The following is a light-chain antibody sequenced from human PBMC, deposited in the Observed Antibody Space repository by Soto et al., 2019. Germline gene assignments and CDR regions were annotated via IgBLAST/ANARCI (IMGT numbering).Light chain of an antibody. Sequence: DIQMTQSPSSLSAPVGDRVTITCRASQSVNTYLHWYQQKPGKAPKLLIFAASNLQSGVPSRFSGSGSGTNFTLSLNSLQTEDFETYYCQQRYSNTWTFGQGTKV. J-gene: IGKJ1*01. CDR2: AAS. CDR1: QSVNTY. V-gene: IGKV1-39*01. CDR3: QQRYSNTWT.